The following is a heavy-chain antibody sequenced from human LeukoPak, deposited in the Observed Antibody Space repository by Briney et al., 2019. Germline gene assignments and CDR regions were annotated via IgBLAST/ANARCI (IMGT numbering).Heavy chain of an antibody. V-gene: IGHV3-23*01. Sequence: GGSLRLSCAASGFTFSNYDMSWVRQAPGKGLEWVSSISDSGGSTYYADSVKGRFTISRDKSKNTLYLQMTNLRAADTAVYYCAKDLSRAVAADWFDPWDQGSLVTVSS. CDR2: ISDSGGST. D-gene: IGHD6-19*01. CDR3: AKDLSRAVAADWFDP. J-gene: IGHJ5*02. CDR1: GFTFSNYD.